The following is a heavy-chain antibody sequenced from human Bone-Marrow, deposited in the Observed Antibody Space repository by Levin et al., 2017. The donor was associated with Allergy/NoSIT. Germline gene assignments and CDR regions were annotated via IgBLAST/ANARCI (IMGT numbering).Heavy chain of an antibody. V-gene: IGHV1-2*07. Sequence: GESLKISCRASGFNIGDFYIHWVRQAPGQGLEWMGWINPETGGTNYAPAFKGRVTMTTDTSIIKVYMDIISLRSDDTAVYFCARNYNLWRGPPFDCWGQGTLVTVSS. CDR1: GFNIGDFY. CDR2: INPETGGT. CDR3: ARNYNLWRGPPFDC. D-gene: IGHD3-3*01. J-gene: IGHJ5*01.